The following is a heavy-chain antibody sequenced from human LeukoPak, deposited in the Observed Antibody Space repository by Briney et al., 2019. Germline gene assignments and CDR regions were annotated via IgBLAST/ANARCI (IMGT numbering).Heavy chain of an antibody. D-gene: IGHD5-24*01. V-gene: IGHV4-4*02. CDR3: ARGVGQMATIYYFDY. CDR2: IYHSGST. Sequence: PSETLSLTCAVSGGSISSSNWWSWVRQPPGKGLEWIGEIYHSGSTNYNPSLKSRVTISVDKSKNQFSLKLSSVTAADTAVYYCARGVGQMATIYYFDYWGQGTLVTVSS. J-gene: IGHJ4*02. CDR1: GGSISSSNW.